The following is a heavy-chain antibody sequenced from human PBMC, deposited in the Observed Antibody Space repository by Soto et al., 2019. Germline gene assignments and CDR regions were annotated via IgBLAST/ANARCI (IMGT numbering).Heavy chain of an antibody. CDR1: GFTFSSYG. J-gene: IGHJ4*02. CDR3: AKEMATISPDY. V-gene: IGHV3-30*18. CDR2: ISYDGSNK. D-gene: IGHD5-12*01. Sequence: QVQLVESGGGVVQPGRSLRLSCAASGFTFSSYGMHWVRQAPGKGLEWVAVISYDGSNKYYADSVKGRFTISRDNSKNPLYLQMNSVRAEDTAVYYCAKEMATISPDYWGQGTLVTVSS.